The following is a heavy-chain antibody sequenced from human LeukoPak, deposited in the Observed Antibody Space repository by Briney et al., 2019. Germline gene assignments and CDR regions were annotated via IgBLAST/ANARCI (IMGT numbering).Heavy chain of an antibody. CDR2: IFHTGTT. CDR1: GGSISSSNW. Sequence: SETLSLTCAVSGGSISSSNWWSWVRQPPGKGLEWIGRIFHTGTTDYKTSLKGRVTISVDKSKNQFSLKLTSVTAADTAVYYRARLTPTTLSLYYYYMDVWGKGTTVTVSS. V-gene: IGHV4-4*02. CDR3: ARLTPTTLSLYYYYMDV. D-gene: IGHD2/OR15-2a*01. J-gene: IGHJ6*03.